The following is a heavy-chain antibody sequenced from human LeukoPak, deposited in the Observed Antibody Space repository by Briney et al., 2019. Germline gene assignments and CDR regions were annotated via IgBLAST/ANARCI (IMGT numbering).Heavy chain of an antibody. Sequence: GGSLRLSCAASGFTFSDYYMSWVRQAPGKGLEWVSVIYSGGSTYYADSVKGRFTISRDNSKNTLYLQMNSLRAEDTAVYYCARTAYSSSWYVDYWGQGTLVTVSS. J-gene: IGHJ4*02. CDR1: GFTFSDYY. CDR2: IYSGGST. D-gene: IGHD6-13*01. CDR3: ARTAYSSSWYVDY. V-gene: IGHV3-66*01.